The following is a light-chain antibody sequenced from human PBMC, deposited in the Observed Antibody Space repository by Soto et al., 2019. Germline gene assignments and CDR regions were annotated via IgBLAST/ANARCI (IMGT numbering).Light chain of an antibody. CDR1: QSISSY. V-gene: IGKV1-39*01. Sequence: DIQTTQSPSSLSASVGDRVTITCRASQSISSYLNWYQQKPGKAPKLLIYAASSLQSGVPSRFSGSGSGTDFTLTISSLQPEDFATYYCQQSYRTPLTFGQGTKVEIK. J-gene: IGKJ1*01. CDR2: AAS. CDR3: QQSYRTPLT.